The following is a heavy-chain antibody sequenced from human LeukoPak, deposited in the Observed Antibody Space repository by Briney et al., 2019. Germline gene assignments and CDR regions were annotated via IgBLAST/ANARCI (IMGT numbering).Heavy chain of an antibody. V-gene: IGHV4-30-2*01. CDR2: IYHSGST. CDR3: ASTPYSSSWYYFDY. CDR1: GGSISSGGYS. J-gene: IGHJ4*02. Sequence: SQTLSLTCAVSGGSISSGGYSWSWIRQPPGKGLEWIGYIYHSGSTYYNPSPKSRVTISVDRSKNQFSLKLSSVTAADTAVYYCASTPYSSSWYYFDYWGQGTLVTVSS. D-gene: IGHD6-13*01.